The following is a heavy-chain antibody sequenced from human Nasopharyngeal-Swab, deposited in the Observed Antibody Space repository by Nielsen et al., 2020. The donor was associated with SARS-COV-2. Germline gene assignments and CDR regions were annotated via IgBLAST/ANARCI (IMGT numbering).Heavy chain of an antibody. CDR3: VHFWLPGF. Sequence: SETLSLTCTVSGYSISSGYYWGWIRQPPGKGLEWIASIYHGGNTYYNPSLKSRVTISVDTSKNQFSLKLNSVTAADTALYFCVHFWLPGFWGQGTLVTVSS. D-gene: IGHD3-3*01. CDR1: GYSISSGYY. CDR2: IYHGGNT. J-gene: IGHJ4*02. V-gene: IGHV4-38-2*02.